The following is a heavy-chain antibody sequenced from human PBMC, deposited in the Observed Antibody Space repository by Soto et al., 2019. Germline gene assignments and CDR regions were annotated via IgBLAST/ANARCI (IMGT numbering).Heavy chain of an antibody. CDR3: AHRVLRTVFGLVTTTAIYFDF. CDR2: IYWADDK. D-gene: IGHD3-3*01. Sequence: QITLNESGPTVVRPTETLTLTCRFSGFSLTTSGVGVGWIRQSPGKAPEGLALIYWADDKRYSASLKSRLTITKDTSKSQVVLTVSDLDPTDTATYYCAHRVLRTVFGLVTTTAIYFDFWGQGTPVAVSS. CDR1: GFSLTTSGVG. V-gene: IGHV2-5*02. J-gene: IGHJ4*02.